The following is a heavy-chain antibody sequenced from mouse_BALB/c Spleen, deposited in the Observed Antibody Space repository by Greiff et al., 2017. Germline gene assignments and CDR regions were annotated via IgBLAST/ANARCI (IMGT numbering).Heavy chain of an antibody. CDR1: GFNIKDTY. CDR2: IVPANGNT. V-gene: IGHV14-3*02. D-gene: IGHD2-4*01. Sequence: VQLQQSGAELVKPGASVKLSCTASGFNIKDTYMHWVKQRPEQGLEWIGRIVPANGNTKYDPKFQGKATITADTSSNTAYLQLSSLTSEDTAVYYCARWGITFSYAMDYWGQGTSVTVSS. CDR3: ARWGITFSYAMDY. J-gene: IGHJ4*01.